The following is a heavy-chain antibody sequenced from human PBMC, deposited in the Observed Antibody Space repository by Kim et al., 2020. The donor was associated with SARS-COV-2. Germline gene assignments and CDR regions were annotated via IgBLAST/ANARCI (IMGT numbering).Heavy chain of an antibody. V-gene: IGHV1-69*13. CDR1: GGTFSRFA. CDR3: AADTERTNYYDDSGYYY. D-gene: IGHD3-22*01. Sequence: SVKVSCRASGGTFSRFAISWVRQAPGQGLEWMGGIIPKSGSGNSAQKFQGRVTITADESSSTAYMELSSLRPADTAVYYCAADTERTNYYDDSGYYY. J-gene: IGHJ6*01. CDR2: IIPKSGSG.